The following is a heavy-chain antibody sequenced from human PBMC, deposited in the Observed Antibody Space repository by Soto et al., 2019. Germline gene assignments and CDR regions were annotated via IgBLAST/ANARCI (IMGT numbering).Heavy chain of an antibody. CDR3: TEEFTIVLGGPNVFVI. J-gene: IGHJ3*02. Sequence: ASVKVSCKASGYTFTGYYMQWVRQAPGQGLEWMGWINPNSGGTNYAQKYQGWVTMTRDTSISTAYMKLSRLRSDDTAEYYYTEEFTIVLGGPNVFVIGGQGTRVTVPS. V-gene: IGHV1-2*04. CDR2: INPNSGGT. CDR1: GYTFTGYY. D-gene: IGHD3-10*01.